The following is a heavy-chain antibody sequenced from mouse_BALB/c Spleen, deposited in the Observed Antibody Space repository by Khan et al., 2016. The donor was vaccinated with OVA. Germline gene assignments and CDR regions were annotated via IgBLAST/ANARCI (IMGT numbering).Heavy chain of an antibody. CDR1: GFSFPNYS. CDR2: IWSAGST. Sequence: QVQLKQSGPGLVQPSQSLSLTCTVSGFSFPNYSVHWVRQSPGKGLEWLGVIWSAGSTDHNEAFLSTLTISTDNSRSQAFFKMNNLQPTDTAIYSWAGRGYGYGRGALFAYWGQGTLVTFSA. V-gene: IGHV2-2*02. J-gene: IGHJ3*01. CDR3: AGRGYGYGRGALFAY. D-gene: IGHD2-2*01.